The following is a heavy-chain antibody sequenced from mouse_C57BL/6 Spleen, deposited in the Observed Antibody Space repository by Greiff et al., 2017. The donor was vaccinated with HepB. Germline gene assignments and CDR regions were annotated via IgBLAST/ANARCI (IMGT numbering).Heavy chain of an antibody. Sequence: QVQLQQSGAELVRPGTSVKVSCKASGYAFTNYLIEWVKQRPGQGLEWIGVINPGSGGTNYNEKFKGKATLTADKSSSTAYMQLSSLTSEDSAVYFCARSFGREAMDYWGQGTSVTVSS. CDR1: GYAFTNYL. CDR2: INPGSGGT. CDR3: ARSFGREAMDY. J-gene: IGHJ4*01. V-gene: IGHV1-54*01.